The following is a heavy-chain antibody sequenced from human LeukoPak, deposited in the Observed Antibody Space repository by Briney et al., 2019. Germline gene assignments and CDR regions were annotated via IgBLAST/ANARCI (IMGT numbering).Heavy chain of an antibody. J-gene: IGHJ5*02. CDR2: IYYSGST. Sequence: TLSLTCTVSGGSISSGGYYWSWIRQHPGKGLEWIGYIYYSGSTYYNPSLKSRVTISVDTSKNQFSLKLSSVTAADTAVYYCARTLRLGELSLTSWFDPWGQGTLVTVSS. CDR3: ARTLRLGELSLTSWFDP. CDR1: GGSISSGGYY. D-gene: IGHD3-16*02. V-gene: IGHV4-31*03.